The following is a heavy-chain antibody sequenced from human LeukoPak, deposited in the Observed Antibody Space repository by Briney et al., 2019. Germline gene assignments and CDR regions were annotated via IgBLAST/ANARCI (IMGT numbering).Heavy chain of an antibody. Sequence: GESLKISCKASGYSFTNYWIGWVRQMPGKGLEWMGIIYPGDSDTRYSPSFQGQVTISADKSITTAYLQWSGLKASDTAMYYCARRIAGGGIDYWGQGTLVTVSS. CDR2: IYPGDSDT. D-gene: IGHD6-13*01. V-gene: IGHV5-51*01. CDR3: ARRIAGGGIDY. CDR1: GYSFTNYW. J-gene: IGHJ4*02.